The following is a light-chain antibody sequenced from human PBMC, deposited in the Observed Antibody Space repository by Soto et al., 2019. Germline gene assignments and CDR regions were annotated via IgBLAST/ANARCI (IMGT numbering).Light chain of an antibody. Sequence: EIVLTQSPGTLSLSPGERATLSCRASQSVSSSYLAWYQQKPGQAPRLLIYGASSRATGIPDRFSGSGSGTDFTLTLSSLQPDDFATYYCQQYNSYFWTFGQGTKVEIK. CDR3: QQYNSYFWT. J-gene: IGKJ1*01. CDR1: QSVSSSY. CDR2: GAS. V-gene: IGKV3-20*01.